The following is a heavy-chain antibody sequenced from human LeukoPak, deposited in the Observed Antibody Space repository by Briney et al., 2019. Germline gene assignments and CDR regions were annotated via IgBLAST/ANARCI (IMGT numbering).Heavy chain of an antibody. CDR3: AKARYCSSTSCTRSFDY. V-gene: IGHV3-9*01. D-gene: IGHD2-2*01. CDR2: ISWNSGSI. J-gene: IGHJ4*02. Sequence: GRSLRLSCAASGFTFYDYAMHWVRQAPGKGLEWVSGISWNSGSIGYADSVKGRFTISRDNAKNSLYLQMNSLRAEDTALYYCAKARYCSSTSCTRSFDYWGQGTLVTVSS. CDR1: GFTFYDYA.